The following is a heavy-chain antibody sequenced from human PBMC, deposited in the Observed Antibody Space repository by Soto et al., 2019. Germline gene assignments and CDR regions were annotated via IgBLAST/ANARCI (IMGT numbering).Heavy chain of an antibody. V-gene: IGHV3-23*01. Sequence: EVQLLESGGALEHPGGSLRLSCAASGFAFSTYAMTWVRQAPGKGLERVSVISGSGGSSYYAASVKGRFTISRDNSKTTLYLQMNGLRAEDTALYYCAKVTKRAAAGRYEYYKYGMDVWGQGTTVTVSS. CDR1: GFAFSTYA. CDR3: AKVTKRAAAGRYEYYKYGMDV. D-gene: IGHD6-13*01. J-gene: IGHJ6*02. CDR2: ISGSGGSS.